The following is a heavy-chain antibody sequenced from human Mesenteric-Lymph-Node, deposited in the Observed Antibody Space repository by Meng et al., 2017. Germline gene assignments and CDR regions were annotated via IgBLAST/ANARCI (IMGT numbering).Heavy chain of an antibody. Sequence: GSLRLSCTVSGYSISSGYYWGWIRQPPGKGLEWIGEINHSGSTNYNPSLKSRVTISVDTSKNQFSLKLSSVTAADTAVYYCARASIVVVPAAIDHSDAFDIWGQGTMVTVSS. D-gene: IGHD2-2*01. CDR3: ARASIVVVPAAIDHSDAFDI. V-gene: IGHV4-38-2*02. CDR2: INHSGST. CDR1: GYSISSGYY. J-gene: IGHJ3*02.